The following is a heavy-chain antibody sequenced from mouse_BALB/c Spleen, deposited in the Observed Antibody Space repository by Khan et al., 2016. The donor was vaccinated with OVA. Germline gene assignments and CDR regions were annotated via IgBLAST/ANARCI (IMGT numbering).Heavy chain of an antibody. J-gene: IGHJ3*01. Sequence: QVQLQQSGAELVKPGASVKLSCKASGYTFSSYYMYWVKQRPGQGLEWIGGINPSNDVTNFNEKFKTKATLTVDKSSSTADMQLSSLTSEDSAVYYCTRSGYANPFAFWGQGTLVTVSA. CDR2: INPSNDVT. CDR1: GYTFSSYY. V-gene: IGHV1S81*02. CDR3: TRSGYANPFAF. D-gene: IGHD2-10*02.